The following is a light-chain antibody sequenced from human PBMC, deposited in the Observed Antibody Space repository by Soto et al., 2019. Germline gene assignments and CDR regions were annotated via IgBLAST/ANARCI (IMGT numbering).Light chain of an antibody. V-gene: IGKV3-15*01. CDR3: QQYNDWPPA. CDR2: GAS. J-gene: IGKJ4*01. CDR1: QSVSSK. Sequence: ETVMTQSPATLSLSPGERATLSCRASQSVSSKLVWYQQKPGQAPRFLIYGASTRATGIPARFRGSGSGTEFTLTIDSLPSEDFAVYYCQQYNDWPPAFGGGTKVEIK.